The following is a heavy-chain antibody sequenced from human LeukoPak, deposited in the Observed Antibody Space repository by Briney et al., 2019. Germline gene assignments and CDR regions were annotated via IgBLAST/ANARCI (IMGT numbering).Heavy chain of an antibody. V-gene: IGHV4-30-2*01. J-gene: IGHJ5*02. CDR1: GGSISSGGYS. CDR2: IYHSGST. CDR3: ATWNYDSSGYLT. Sequence: PSETLSLTCAVSGGSISSGGYSWSWIRQPPGKGREWIGYIYHSGSTYYNPSLKSRVTISVDRSKNQFSLKLSSVTAADTAVYYCATWNYDSSGYLTWGQGTLVTVSS. D-gene: IGHD3-22*01.